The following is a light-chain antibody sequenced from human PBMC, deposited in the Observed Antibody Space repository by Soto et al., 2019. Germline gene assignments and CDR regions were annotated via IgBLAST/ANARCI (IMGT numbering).Light chain of an antibody. CDR1: QSVSSSY. V-gene: IGKV3D-20*02. CDR3: QQHSSWPLT. Sequence: EIVLPQSPGTLSLSPGERSTLSCRASQSVSSSYLAWYQQKPGQAPRLLISDASNRATGIPARFSGSGSGTDFSLSISSLEPEDFAVYYCQQHSSWPLTFGGGTKVDIK. J-gene: IGKJ4*01. CDR2: DAS.